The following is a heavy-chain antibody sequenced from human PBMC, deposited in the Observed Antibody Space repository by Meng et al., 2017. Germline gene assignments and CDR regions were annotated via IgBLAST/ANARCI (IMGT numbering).Heavy chain of an antibody. CDR2: ISSSSSYI. CDR1: GFTFSYYY. J-gene: IGHJ4*02. Sequence: GESLKISCAASGFTFSYYYMSGVRQAPGKGLEWVSSISSSSSYIYYADSVKGRFTISRDNAKNSLYLQMNSLRAEDTAVYYCARDQRGYSSVVCWGQGTLVTVSS. D-gene: IGHD6-19*01. V-gene: IGHV3-21*01. CDR3: ARDQRGYSSVVC.